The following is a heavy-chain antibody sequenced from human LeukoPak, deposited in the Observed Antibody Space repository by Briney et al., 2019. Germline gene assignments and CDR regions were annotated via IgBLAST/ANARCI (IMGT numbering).Heavy chain of an antibody. D-gene: IGHD3-16*01. V-gene: IGHV4-31*03. CDR2: MHYSGRT. CDR3: ARGYLTYTYLDPRKYNWFDP. J-gene: IGHJ5*02. CDR1: GGSIGGGGFF. Sequence: PSQTLSLTCTVSGGSIGGGGFFWSWIRQNPGQGLEWLGCMHYSGRTYYNPSLKSRVIISADTSKNQFSLKLSSVTAADTAVYYCARGYLTYTYLDPRKYNWFDPWGQGTLVTVSS.